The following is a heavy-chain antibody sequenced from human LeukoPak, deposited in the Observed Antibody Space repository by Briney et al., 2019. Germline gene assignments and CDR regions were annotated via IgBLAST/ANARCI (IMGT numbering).Heavy chain of an antibody. J-gene: IGHJ4*02. CDR2: IHHSGST. Sequence: SETLSLTCTVSGYSISSGYFWGWIRQPPGKGLEWIGSIHHSGSTYHNPSLKGRVTISVDTSKNQFSLKLSSVTAADTAVYYCVRDVDYWGQGTLVTVSS. V-gene: IGHV4-38-2*02. CDR3: VRDVDY. CDR1: GYSISSGYF.